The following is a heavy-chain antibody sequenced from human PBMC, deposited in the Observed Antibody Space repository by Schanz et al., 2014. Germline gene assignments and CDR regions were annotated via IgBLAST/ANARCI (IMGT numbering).Heavy chain of an antibody. Sequence: PLVEFGGGLVQPGVSLTLSCAASKFTFSGYGMHWVRQAPGKGLEWVSVIYSGGSTYYADSVKGRFTISRDNAKNSLYVQMNSLTAEDTALYYCGKDPHKDYGGKPQTLDMWGQGTMVTVSS. V-gene: IGHV3-NL1*01. CDR3: GKDPHKDYGGKPQTLDM. CDR1: KFTFSGYG. CDR2: IYSGGST. D-gene: IGHD4-17*01. J-gene: IGHJ3*02.